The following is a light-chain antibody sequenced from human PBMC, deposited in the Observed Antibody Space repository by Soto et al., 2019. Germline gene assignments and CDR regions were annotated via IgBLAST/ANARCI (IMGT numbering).Light chain of an antibody. Sequence: IVLSKYQGTLSVSPGNRATVSDRPSQSVNTGLAWYEQTPRQAPRLLTYGASPRATGPPTRFSGSGSGTEFTLPISRLQSEDFAVYFCQQYNNWPPCTFGQGTKV. CDR2: GAS. V-gene: IGKV3-15*01. J-gene: IGKJ2*02. CDR1: QSVNTG. CDR3: QQYNNWPPCT.